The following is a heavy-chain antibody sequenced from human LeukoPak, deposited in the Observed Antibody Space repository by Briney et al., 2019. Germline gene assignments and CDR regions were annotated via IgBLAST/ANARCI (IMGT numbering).Heavy chain of an antibody. CDR2: IIPIFGTA. CDR1: GGTFSSYA. V-gene: IGHV1-69*13. CDR3: ARVGYGSGSYYNFDY. D-gene: IGHD3-10*01. Sequence: ASVKVSCKASGGTFSSYAISWVRQAPGQGLEWMGGIIPIFGTANYAQKFQGRVTITADESTSTAYMELSSLRSEDTAAYYCARVGYGSGSYYNFDYWGQGTLVTVSS. J-gene: IGHJ4*02.